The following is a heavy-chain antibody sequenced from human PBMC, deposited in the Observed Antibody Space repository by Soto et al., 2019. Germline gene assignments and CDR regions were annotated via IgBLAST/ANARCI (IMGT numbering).Heavy chain of an antibody. CDR3: ARVWYYDSSGYYAFDY. Sequence: ASVKVSCKASGDGFSNYGFSWVRQAPGQGLEWMGWISAYDGQSNYTKKFQGRVTMTTDTSSSTEYMELRSLRSEDKAVYYCARVWYYDSSGYYAFDYWGLGTLVTVSS. V-gene: IGHV1-18*01. CDR2: ISAYDGQS. CDR1: GDGFSNYG. D-gene: IGHD3-22*01. J-gene: IGHJ4*02.